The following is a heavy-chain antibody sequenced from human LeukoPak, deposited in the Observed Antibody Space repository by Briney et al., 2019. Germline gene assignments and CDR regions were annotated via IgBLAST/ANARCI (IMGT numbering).Heavy chain of an antibody. J-gene: IGHJ5*02. Sequence: SETLSLTCTVSGGSISSSSYYWGWIRQPPGKGLEWIGSIYYSGSTYYNPSLKSRVTISVDTSKNQFSLKLSSVTAADTAVYYCARDGEDIVVVVAATLVRSWFDPWGQGTLVTVSS. V-gene: IGHV4-39*07. CDR3: ARDGEDIVVVVAATLVRSWFDP. CDR1: GGSISSSSYY. CDR2: IYYSGST. D-gene: IGHD2-15*01.